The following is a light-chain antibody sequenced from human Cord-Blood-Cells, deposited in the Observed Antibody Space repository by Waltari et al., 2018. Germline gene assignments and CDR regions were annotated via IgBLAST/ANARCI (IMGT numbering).Light chain of an antibody. CDR3: AAWDDSLNGPV. CDR1: SSNIGSNT. J-gene: IGLJ3*02. V-gene: IGLV1-44*01. Sequence: QSVRTQPPSASGTPGQRVTISCSGSSSNIGSNTVNWYQQLPGTAPKLLIYSNNHRPSGVPDRFSGSKSGTSASLAISGLQSEDEADYYCAAWDDSLNGPVFGGGTKLTVL. CDR2: SNN.